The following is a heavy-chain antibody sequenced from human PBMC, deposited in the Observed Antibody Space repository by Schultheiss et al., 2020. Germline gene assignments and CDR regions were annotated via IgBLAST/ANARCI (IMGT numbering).Heavy chain of an antibody. CDR3: ARVVVPAASRYYYYMDV. J-gene: IGHJ6*03. D-gene: IGHD2-2*01. Sequence: SQPLSLTCTVSGGSISSYYWSWIRQPPGKGLEWIGSIYYSGSTYYNPSLKSRVTISVDTSKNQFSLKLSSVTAADTAVYYCARVVVPAASRYYYYMDVWGRGTTVTV. CDR2: IYYSGST. CDR1: GGSISSYY. V-gene: IGHV4-59*05.